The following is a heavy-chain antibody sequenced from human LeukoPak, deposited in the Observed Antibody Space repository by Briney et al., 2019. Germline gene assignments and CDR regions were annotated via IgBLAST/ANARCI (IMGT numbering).Heavy chain of an antibody. V-gene: IGHV1-46*01. J-gene: IGHJ6*03. Sequence: GASVKVSCKASGYTFTSYGISWVRQAPGQGLEWMGIINPSGGSTSYAQKFQGRVTMTRDMSTSTVYMELSSLRSEDTAVYYCASRTSNWNYWDYYYYMDVWGKGTTVTVSS. CDR1: GYTFTSYG. CDR3: ASRTSNWNYWDYYYYMDV. D-gene: IGHD1-7*01. CDR2: INPSGGST.